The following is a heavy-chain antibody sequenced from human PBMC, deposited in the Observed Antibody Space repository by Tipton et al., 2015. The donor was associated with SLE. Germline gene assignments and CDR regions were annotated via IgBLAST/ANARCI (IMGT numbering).Heavy chain of an antibody. Sequence: GLVKPSETLSLTCTVSGGSISSHYWSWIRQPPGKGLEWIGYIYYSGSTNYNPSLKSRVTISVDTSKNQFSLKLSSVTAADTAVYYCARDRAAAAKGYYYYGMDVWGQGTTVTVSS. V-gene: IGHV4-59*11. CDR1: GGSISSHY. CDR3: ARDRAAAAKGYYYYGMDV. CDR2: IYYSGST. D-gene: IGHD6-13*01. J-gene: IGHJ6*02.